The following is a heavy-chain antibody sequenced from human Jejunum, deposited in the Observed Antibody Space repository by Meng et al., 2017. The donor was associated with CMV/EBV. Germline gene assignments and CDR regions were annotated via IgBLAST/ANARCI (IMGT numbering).Heavy chain of an antibody. CDR2: IIPIFRTP. D-gene: IGHD2-2*01. CDR3: ARGFSNGYQPFDY. CDR1: GGSVNNYA. Sequence: QVPLLQSGAGVKKPGSSVKVSCTSSGGSVNNYAINWVRQAPGQGLEWMGGIIPIFRTPQYAQKFQGRLTITADGPTGTTFMELSSLTSDDTAIYYCARGFSNGYQPFDYWGQGTLVTVSS. J-gene: IGHJ4*02. V-gene: IGHV1-69*12.